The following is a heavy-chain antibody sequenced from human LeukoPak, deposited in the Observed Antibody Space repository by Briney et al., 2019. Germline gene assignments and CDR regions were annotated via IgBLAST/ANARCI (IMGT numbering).Heavy chain of an antibody. J-gene: IGHJ3*02. V-gene: IGHV3-74*01. CDR3: AKEEPVALGAFDI. CDR2: INPDGSTT. Sequence: GGSLRLSCAASGFTFSNYWMHWVRQDPGKGLVWVSFINPDGSTTNYADSVKGRFTISRDNSKNTLYLQMNSLRAEDTAVYYCAKEEPVALGAFDIWGQGTMVTVSS. D-gene: IGHD2-2*01. CDR1: GFTFSNYW.